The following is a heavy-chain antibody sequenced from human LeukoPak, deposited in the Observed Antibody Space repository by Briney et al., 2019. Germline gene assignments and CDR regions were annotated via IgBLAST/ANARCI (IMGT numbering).Heavy chain of an antibody. CDR2: IIPIFGTA. J-gene: IGHJ6*03. D-gene: IGHD2-2*01. V-gene: IGHV1-69*05. Sequence: ASVKVSCKASGGTFSSYAISWVRQAPGQGLEWMGGIIPIFGTANYAQKFQGSVTITTDESTSTAYMELSSLRSEDTAVYYCARSQYCSSTSCLGYMDVWGKGTTVTVSS. CDR1: GGTFSSYA. CDR3: ARSQYCSSTSCLGYMDV.